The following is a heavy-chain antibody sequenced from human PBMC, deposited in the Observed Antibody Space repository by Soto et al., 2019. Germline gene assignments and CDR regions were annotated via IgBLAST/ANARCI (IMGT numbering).Heavy chain of an antibody. J-gene: IGHJ4*02. CDR2: ISRSGGSA. V-gene: IGHV3-23*01. D-gene: IGHD4-4*01. Sequence: EVQLLESGGGLVQPGGSLRLSCAASGFTFSNYDMSWVRQAPGKGLEWVLSISRSGGSAYYADSVKGRFTFSRDNSKNTLFLQMNSLRAEDTAIYYCATHFTTLLDYWGQGALVTVSS. CDR1: GFTFSNYD. CDR3: ATHFTTLLDY.